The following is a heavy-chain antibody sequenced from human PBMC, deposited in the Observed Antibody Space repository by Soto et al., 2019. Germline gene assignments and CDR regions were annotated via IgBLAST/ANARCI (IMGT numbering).Heavy chain of an antibody. CDR2: IIPILGIA. CDR3: ARSIVVVPAAIAAFDI. J-gene: IGHJ3*02. Sequence: QVQLVQSGAEVKKPGSSVKVSCKASGGTFSSYTISWVRQAPGQGLEWMGRIIPILGIANYAQKFQGRVTITADKSTSTAYMELRSLRSEDTAVYYCARSIVVVPAAIAAFDIWGQGTMVTVSS. D-gene: IGHD2-2*01. CDR1: GGTFSSYT. V-gene: IGHV1-69*02.